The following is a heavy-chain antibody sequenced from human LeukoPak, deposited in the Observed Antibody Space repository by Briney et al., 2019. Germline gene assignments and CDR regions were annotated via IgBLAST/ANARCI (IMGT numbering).Heavy chain of an antibody. J-gene: IGHJ4*02. V-gene: IGHV3-64*01. Sequence: GGSLRLSCAASGFTFSTYAMHWVRQTPGKGLEYVSAISTNGGGTYYANSVKGRFTISRDNSKNTLYLQMGSLRAEDMAVYYCARYCRGVSCYSGYDYWGQGTLVTVSS. CDR2: ISTNGGGT. CDR1: GFTFSTYA. D-gene: IGHD2-15*01. CDR3: ARYCRGVSCYSGYDY.